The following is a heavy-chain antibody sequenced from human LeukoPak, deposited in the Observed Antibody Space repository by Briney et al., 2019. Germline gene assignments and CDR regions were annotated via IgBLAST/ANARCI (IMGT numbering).Heavy chain of an antibody. CDR1: GYTFTGYY. CDR2: INPNSGGT. J-gene: IGHJ5*02. Sequence: ASVKVSCKASGYTFTGYYMHWVRQAPGQGLEWMGWINPNSGGTNYAQKFQGRVTMTRDTSISTAYMELSRLRSDDTAVYYCARESYCSGGSCYSWFDPWGQGTLVTVSP. D-gene: IGHD2-15*01. V-gene: IGHV1-2*02. CDR3: ARESYCSGGSCYSWFDP.